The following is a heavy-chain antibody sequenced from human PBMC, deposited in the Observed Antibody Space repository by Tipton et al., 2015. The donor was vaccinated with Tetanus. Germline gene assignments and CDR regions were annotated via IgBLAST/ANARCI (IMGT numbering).Heavy chain of an antibody. CDR2: ISSSGTTM. CDR3: VNFATS. V-gene: IGHV3-11*01. J-gene: IGHJ5*02. Sequence: LGDYYMSWIRQAPGKGLEWISYISSSGTTMYYADSVKGRFTISRDNAKNSLFLQMNSLRDEDTAVYYCVNFATSWGQGTLVTVSS. CDR1: LGDYY.